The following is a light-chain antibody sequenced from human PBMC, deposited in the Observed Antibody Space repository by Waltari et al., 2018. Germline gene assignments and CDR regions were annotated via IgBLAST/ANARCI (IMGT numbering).Light chain of an antibody. J-gene: IGLJ2*01. V-gene: IGLV3-1*01. CDR3: QTWDNSVVV. Sequence: SYEVIQPPSMSVSPGQTATIRCSGAELGGKVVCWYQQKPGQSPALVIYDDTKRPSGIPERFSASNSGNTATLAISGTQAMDEAEYICQTWDNSVVVFGGGTKLTVL. CDR1: ELGGKV. CDR2: DDT.